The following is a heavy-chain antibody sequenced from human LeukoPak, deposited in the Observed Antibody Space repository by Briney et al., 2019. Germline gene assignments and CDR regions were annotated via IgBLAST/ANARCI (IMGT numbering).Heavy chain of an antibody. CDR3: AIIAAAGGDFDY. CDR2: ISYDGSNK. D-gene: IGHD6-13*01. J-gene: IGHJ4*02. CDR1: GFTFSSYG. V-gene: IGHV3-30*03. Sequence: PGRSLRLSCAASGFTFSSYGMHWVRQAPGKGLEWVAVISYDGSNKYYADSVKGRFTISIDNSKNTLYLQMNSLRAEDTAVYYCAIIAAAGGDFDYWGQGTLVTVSS.